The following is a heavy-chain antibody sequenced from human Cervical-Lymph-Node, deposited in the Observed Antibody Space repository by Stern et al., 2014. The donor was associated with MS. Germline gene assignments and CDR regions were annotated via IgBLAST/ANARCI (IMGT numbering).Heavy chain of an antibody. V-gene: IGHV3-30*04. CDR2: ISYDVIDK. CDR1: GFVFRRYA. J-gene: IGHJ4*02. Sequence: VQLVESGGGVVQPGRSLRLYCAASGFVFRRYALNWVRQAPGQGLELVALISYDVIDKYYTDSVKGRFTVSRDNSNNTVDLEMNSLRLEDTAVYYCAKGGSGSYLDWGQGSLVTVSS. D-gene: IGHD1-26*01. CDR3: AKGGSGSYLD.